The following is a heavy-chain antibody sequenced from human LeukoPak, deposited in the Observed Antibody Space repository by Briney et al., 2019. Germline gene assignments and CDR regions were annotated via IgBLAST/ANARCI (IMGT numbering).Heavy chain of an antibody. CDR3: ARAAGSIDY. CDR2: MNPNSGYT. D-gene: IGHD1-26*01. V-gene: IGHV1-8*03. CDR1: GYTFTTYD. J-gene: IGHJ4*02. Sequence: GASVKVSCKASGYTFTTYDINWVRQATGQGLEWMGWMNPNSGYTGYAQKFQGRVTITRDTSISTAYMELSSLRSEDTAAYYCARAAGSIDYWGQGTLVTVSS.